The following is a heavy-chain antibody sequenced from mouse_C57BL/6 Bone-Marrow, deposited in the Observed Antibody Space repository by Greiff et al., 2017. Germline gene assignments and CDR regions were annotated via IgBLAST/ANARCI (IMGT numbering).Heavy chain of an antibody. CDR3: ARDPYYYGSSLVAY. CDR2: ISSGGSYT. D-gene: IGHD1-1*01. J-gene: IGHJ3*01. Sequence: EVHLVESGGDLVKPGGSLKLSCAASGFTFSSYGMSWVRQTPDKRLEWVATISSGGSYTYYPDSVKGRFTISRDNAKNTLYLQMSSLKSEDTAMYYCARDPYYYGSSLVAYWGQGTLVTVSA. V-gene: IGHV5-6*01. CDR1: GFTFSSYG.